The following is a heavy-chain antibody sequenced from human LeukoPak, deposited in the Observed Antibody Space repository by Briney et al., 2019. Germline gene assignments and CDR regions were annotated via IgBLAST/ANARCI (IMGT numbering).Heavy chain of an antibody. CDR1: GGSISSYY. V-gene: IGHV4-4*07. CDR3: ARDPAFNYGSGSYSGWFDP. Sequence: SETLSLTCTVSGGSISSYYWSWIRQPAGKGLEWIARIYTSGSTNYNPSLKSRVTMSVDTSKNQFSLKLSSVTAADTAVYYCARDPAFNYGSGSYSGWFDPWGQGTLVTVSS. CDR2: IYTSGST. D-gene: IGHD3-10*01. J-gene: IGHJ5*02.